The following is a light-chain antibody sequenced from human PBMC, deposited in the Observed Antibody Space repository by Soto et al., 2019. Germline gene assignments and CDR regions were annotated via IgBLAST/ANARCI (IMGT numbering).Light chain of an antibody. CDR3: QQRGSWPLT. J-gene: IGKJ4*01. CDR1: QSVSSY. V-gene: IGKV3-11*01. CDR2: DAS. Sequence: EIVLTQSPATLSLSPGERATLSCRASQSVSSYLAWYQQKPGQAPRLLIYDASNRATCIPARFSGGGSGTDFTLTISSLEPEDFAVYYCQQRGSWPLTFGGGTKVEIK.